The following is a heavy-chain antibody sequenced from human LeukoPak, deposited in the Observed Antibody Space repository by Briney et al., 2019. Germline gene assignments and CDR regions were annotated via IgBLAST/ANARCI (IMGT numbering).Heavy chain of an antibody. CDR1: GFTFSSYA. Sequence: GGSLRLSCAASGFTFSSYAMSWVRQAPGKGLEWVSAISGSGGSTYYADSVKGQFTISRDNSKNTLYLQMNSLRAEDTAVHYCAKVDHYYDSSSRPYWGQGTLVTVPS. J-gene: IGHJ4*02. V-gene: IGHV3-23*01. CDR2: ISGSGGST. D-gene: IGHD3-22*01. CDR3: AKVDHYYDSSSRPY.